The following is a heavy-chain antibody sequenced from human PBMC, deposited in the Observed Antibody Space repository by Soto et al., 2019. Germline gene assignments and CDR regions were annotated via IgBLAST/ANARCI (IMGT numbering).Heavy chain of an antibody. V-gene: IGHV4-59*01. CDR1: GGSISIYY. Sequence: SETLSLTCTVSGGSISIYYWNWIRQPPGKGLEWIGYVHYSGTTSYNPSVESRVTISLDTSKNQFSLRLTSVTAADTAVYYCARRWSGTDYWGQGTLVTVSS. D-gene: IGHD3-10*01. CDR3: ARRWSGTDY. CDR2: VHYSGTT. J-gene: IGHJ4*02.